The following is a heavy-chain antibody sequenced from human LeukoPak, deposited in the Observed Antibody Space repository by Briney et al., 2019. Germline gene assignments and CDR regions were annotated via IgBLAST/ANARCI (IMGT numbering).Heavy chain of an antibody. V-gene: IGHV3-23*01. CDR1: GFTFRIYA. D-gene: IGHD1-26*01. CDR3: VKFRGATDPYYYHMDV. CDR2: ISGSGGYI. Sequence: GGSLRLSCAASGFTFRIYAMTWVRQAPGKGLEWVSGISGSGGYIYSADSVKGRFTISRDNSKNTVYLQMNSLRVEDTAVYYCVKFRGATDPYYYHMDVWGKGTTVTVSS. J-gene: IGHJ6*03.